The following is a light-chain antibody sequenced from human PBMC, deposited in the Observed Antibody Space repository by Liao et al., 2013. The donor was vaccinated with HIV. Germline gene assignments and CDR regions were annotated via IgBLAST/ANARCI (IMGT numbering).Light chain of an antibody. CDR3: HVWDTNSDQSV. V-gene: IGLV3-1*01. J-gene: IGLJ3*02. Sequence: SYELTQPPSVSVSPGQTASITCSGDKLGDKYACWYQQKPGQSPVLVIYQDSKRPSGIPERFSGSTYGNTATLSIGRVEAGDEADYYCHVWDTNSDQSVFGGGTKLTVL. CDR1: KLGDKY. CDR2: QDS.